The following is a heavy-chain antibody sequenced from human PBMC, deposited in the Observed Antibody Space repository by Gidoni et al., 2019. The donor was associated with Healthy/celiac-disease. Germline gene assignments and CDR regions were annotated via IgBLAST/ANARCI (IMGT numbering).Heavy chain of an antibody. Sequence: QVQLQESGPGLVTPSQTLSLTCTVSGGSISSGGYYWSWIRQHPGKGLEWIGYIYYSGSTYYNPSLKSRVTISVDTSKNQFSLKLSSVTAADTAVYYCARDHYGSGSYYTPFDPWGQGTLVTVSS. CDR2: IYYSGST. D-gene: IGHD3-10*01. V-gene: IGHV4-31*03. CDR1: GGSISSGGYY. J-gene: IGHJ5*02. CDR3: ARDHYGSGSYYTPFDP.